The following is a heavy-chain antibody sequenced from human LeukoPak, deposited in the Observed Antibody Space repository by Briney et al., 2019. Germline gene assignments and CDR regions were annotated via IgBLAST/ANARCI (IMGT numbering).Heavy chain of an antibody. D-gene: IGHD1-7*01. CDR2: IWYDGSNK. Sequence: GGSLRLSCAASGFTFSSYGMHWVRQAPGRGLEWVAVIWYDGSNKYYADSVKGRFTISRDNSKNTLYLQMNSLRAEDTAVYYCAKDERTYNWNLVDAFDIWGQGTMVTVSS. CDR3: AKDERTYNWNLVDAFDI. J-gene: IGHJ3*02. V-gene: IGHV3-33*06. CDR1: GFTFSSYG.